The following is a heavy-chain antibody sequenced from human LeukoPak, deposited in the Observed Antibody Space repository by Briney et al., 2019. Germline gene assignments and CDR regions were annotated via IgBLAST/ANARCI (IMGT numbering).Heavy chain of an antibody. D-gene: IGHD2-15*01. CDR1: GFTFSSYG. CDR3: AKRGLGYCSGGSCYHFDY. CDR2: ISYDGSNK. V-gene: IGHV3-30*18. J-gene: IGHJ4*02. Sequence: GGSLRLSCAASGFTFSSYGMHWVRQAPGKGLEWVAVISYDGSNKYYADSVKGRFTISRDNSKNTLYLQMNSLRAEDTAVYYCAKRGLGYCSGGSCYHFDYWGQGTLVTVSS.